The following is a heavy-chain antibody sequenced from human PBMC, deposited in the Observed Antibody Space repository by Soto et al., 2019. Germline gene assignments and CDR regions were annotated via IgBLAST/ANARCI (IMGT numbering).Heavy chain of an antibody. Sequence: EVQLVESGGGLVQPGRSLRLSCAASGFTFDDYAMHWVRQAPGKGLEWVSGISWNSGSIGYADSVKGRFTISRDNDKNSLYLQMNSLRAEDTALYYCAKDISMVRGESWFDPWGQGTLVTVSS. D-gene: IGHD3-10*01. J-gene: IGHJ5*02. CDR2: ISWNSGSI. V-gene: IGHV3-9*01. CDR1: GFTFDDYA. CDR3: AKDISMVRGESWFDP.